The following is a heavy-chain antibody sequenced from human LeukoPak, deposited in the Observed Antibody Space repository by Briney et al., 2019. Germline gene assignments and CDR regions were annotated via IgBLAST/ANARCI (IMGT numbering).Heavy chain of an antibody. CDR1: GGTFSSYA. CDR2: IIPILGIA. CDR3: AREQLELRYYYGMDV. J-gene: IGHJ6*02. V-gene: IGHV1-69*04. D-gene: IGHD1-1*01. Sequence: SVKVSCKASGGTFSSYAISWVRQATGQGLEWIGRIIPILGIANNAQKFQGRVTITADKSTSTAYMELSSLRSEDTAVYYCAREQLELRYYYGMDVWGQGTTVTVSS.